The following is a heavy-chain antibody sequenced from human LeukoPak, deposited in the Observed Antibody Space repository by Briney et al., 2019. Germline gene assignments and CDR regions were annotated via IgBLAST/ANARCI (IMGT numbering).Heavy chain of an antibody. Sequence: GGSLRLSCAASGFTLSSYGMHWVRQAPGKGLEWVAVISYDGSNKYYADSVKGRFTISRDNSKNTLYLQMNSLRAEDTAVYYCAKGKLRYFDWVVDYWGQGTLVTVSS. CDR2: ISYDGSNK. J-gene: IGHJ4*02. D-gene: IGHD3-9*01. CDR3: AKGKLRYFDWVVDY. V-gene: IGHV3-30*18. CDR1: GFTLSSYG.